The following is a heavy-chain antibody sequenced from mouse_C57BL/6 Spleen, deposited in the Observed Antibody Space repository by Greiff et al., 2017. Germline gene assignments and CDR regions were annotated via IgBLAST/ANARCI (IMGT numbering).Heavy chain of an antibody. J-gene: IGHJ2*01. D-gene: IGHD1-1*01. CDR1: GFTFSSYA. V-gene: IGHV5-4*03. CDR3: ARHYYGSSYYFDY. Sequence: EVKVVESGGGLVKPGGSLTLSCAASGFTFSSYAMSWVRQTPEKRLEWVATISDGGSYTYYPDNVKGRFTISRDNAKNNLYLQMSHLKSEDTAMYYCARHYYGSSYYFDYWGQGTTLTVSS. CDR2: ISDGGSYT.